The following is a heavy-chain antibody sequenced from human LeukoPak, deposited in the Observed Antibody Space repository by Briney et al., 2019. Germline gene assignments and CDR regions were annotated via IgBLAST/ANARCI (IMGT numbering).Heavy chain of an antibody. CDR2: FDPEDGET. V-gene: IGHV1-24*01. Sequence: GASVKVSCKVSGYILTELSMHWVRQAPGKGLEWMGGFDPEDGETIYAQKFQGRVTMTEDTSTDTAYMELRSLRSDDTAVYYCARARVTGATSPFDYWGQGTLVTVSS. J-gene: IGHJ4*02. CDR3: ARARVTGATSPFDY. CDR1: GYILTELS. D-gene: IGHD1-26*01.